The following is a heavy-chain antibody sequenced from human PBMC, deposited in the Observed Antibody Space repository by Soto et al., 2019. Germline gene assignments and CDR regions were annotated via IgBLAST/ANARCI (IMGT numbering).Heavy chain of an antibody. V-gene: IGHV3-74*01. J-gene: IGHJ4*02. CDR1: GFTFSRHW. D-gene: IGHD3-10*01. Sequence: PGGSLRLSCAASGFTFSRHWMHWVRQVAGEGLAWVSRINTDGSETNYADSVKGRFTVSRDNAKNMQYLQMNSLRVEDTAVYYCATPTPLRGAMITNINFDFWGQGTPVTVSS. CDR3: ATPTPLRGAMITNINFDF. CDR2: INTDGSET.